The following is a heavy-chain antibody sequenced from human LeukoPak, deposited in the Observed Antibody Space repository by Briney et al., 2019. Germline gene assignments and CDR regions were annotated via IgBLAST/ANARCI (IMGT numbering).Heavy chain of an antibody. CDR2: IIPIFGTA. CDR1: GGTFSSYA. CDR3: AIRHSGMTTVTTPGMDV. J-gene: IGHJ6*02. Sequence: ASVTVSCKASGGTFSSYAISWVRQAPGQGLEWMGGIIPIFGTANYAQKFQGRVTITADESTSTAYMELSSLRSEDTAVCYCAIRHSGMTTVTTPGMDVWGQGTTVTVSS. V-gene: IGHV1-69*13. D-gene: IGHD4-17*01.